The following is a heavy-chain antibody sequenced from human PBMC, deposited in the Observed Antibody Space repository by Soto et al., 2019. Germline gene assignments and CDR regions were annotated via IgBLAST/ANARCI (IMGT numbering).Heavy chain of an antibody. J-gene: IGHJ4*02. Sequence: ASVKVSCKASGYSFTGYYMHWVRQAPGQGLEWMGIINPSGGSTSYAQKFQGRVTMTTDTSTSTVYMELSSLRSEDTAVYYCARDGIAKVPNDYWGQGTLVTVSS. CDR2: INPSGGST. CDR1: GYSFTGYY. V-gene: IGHV1-46*01. CDR3: ARDGIAKVPNDY. D-gene: IGHD6-13*01.